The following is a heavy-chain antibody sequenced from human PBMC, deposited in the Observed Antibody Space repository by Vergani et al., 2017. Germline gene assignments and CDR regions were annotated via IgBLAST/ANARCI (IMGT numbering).Heavy chain of an antibody. CDR2: ISWNSGSI. D-gene: IGHD6-19*01. CDR3: AKDKGPNSSGFRFDP. Sequence: EVQLVESGGGLVQPGRSLRLSCAASGFTFDDYAMHWVRQAPGKGLEWVSGISWNSGSIGYADSVKGRFTISRDNAKNSLYLQMNSLRAEDTALYYCAKDKGPNSSGFRFDPWGQGTLVTVSS. V-gene: IGHV3-9*01. CDR1: GFTFDDYA. J-gene: IGHJ5*02.